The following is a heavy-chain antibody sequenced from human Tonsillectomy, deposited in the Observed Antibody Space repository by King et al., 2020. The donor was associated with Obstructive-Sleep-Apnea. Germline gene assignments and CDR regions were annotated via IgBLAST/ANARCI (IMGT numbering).Heavy chain of an antibody. CDR1: GFSLSTSGMC. CDR2: IDWDDDK. J-gene: IGHJ3*02. Sequence: VTLKESGPALVKPTQTLTLTCTFSGFSLSTSGMCVSWIRQPPGKALEWLARIDWDDDKYYSTSLKNRLTISKDTSQNQGVLTMTNMDPVDTATYYCARIQSAIAAAGRVPRDAFDIWGQGTMVTVAS. CDR3: ARIQSAIAAAGRVPRDAFDI. D-gene: IGHD6-13*01. V-gene: IGHV2-70*11.